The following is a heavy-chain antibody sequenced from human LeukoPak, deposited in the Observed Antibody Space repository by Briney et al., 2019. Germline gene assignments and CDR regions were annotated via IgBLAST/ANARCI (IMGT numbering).Heavy chain of an antibody. Sequence: SETLSLTCSVSGGPINCYWSWIRQSPGKGLEWIGCIYPNGSTSYNSSLKSRVTISLDTSKKQVSLMLNSVTAADTAVYYCARDVRRALRFNNFYPYFGMDVWGKGTTVIVST. D-gene: IGHD3-3*01. CDR1: GGPINCY. V-gene: IGHV4-59*01. CDR3: ARDVRRALRFNNFYPYFGMDV. CDR2: IYPNGST. J-gene: IGHJ6*04.